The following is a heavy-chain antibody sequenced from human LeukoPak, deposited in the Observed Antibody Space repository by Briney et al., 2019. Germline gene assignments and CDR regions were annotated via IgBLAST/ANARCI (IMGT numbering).Heavy chain of an antibody. Sequence: GRSLRLSCAASGFTFNNYAIHWVRQVPGKGLEWVAVISYDGRIKYYADSVKGRFTISRDNSKNTLYLQMNSLRAEDTAVYYCAKDVDRVVVQAIDYWGQGTLVTVSS. D-gene: IGHD2-2*01. CDR3: AKDVDRVVVQAIDY. V-gene: IGHV3-30*04. CDR1: GFTFNNYA. J-gene: IGHJ4*02. CDR2: ISYDGRIK.